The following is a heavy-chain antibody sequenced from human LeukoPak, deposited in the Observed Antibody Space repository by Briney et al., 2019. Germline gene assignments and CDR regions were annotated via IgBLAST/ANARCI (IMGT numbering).Heavy chain of an antibody. J-gene: IGHJ5*01. CDR2: IYASGNT. V-gene: IGHV4-4*07. D-gene: IGHD6-19*01. CDR1: SGSISPYY. CDR3: ARSGDKSSGWLRFDS. Sequence: SETLSLTCSVSSGSISPYYWSWIRQPAGKGLEWIGRIYASGNTNYNPSLKSRVTMSVDTSKNQFYLKLTSVTAADTAVYYCARSGDKSSGWLRFDSGGQGTLVTVSS.